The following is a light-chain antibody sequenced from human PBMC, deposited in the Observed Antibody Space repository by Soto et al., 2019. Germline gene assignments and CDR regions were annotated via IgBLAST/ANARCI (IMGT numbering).Light chain of an antibody. J-gene: IGKJ5*01. Sequence: QVTKSPFPLSASAGARVTITCRASQSISTYLNWYQQKPGKAPKLLIYDASSLESGVPSRFSGSGSGTDFTLTISSLQPEDFATYYCQQFNNYLITFGQGTRLEIK. CDR2: DAS. CDR3: QQFNNYLIT. V-gene: IGKV1D-13*01. CDR1: QSISTY.